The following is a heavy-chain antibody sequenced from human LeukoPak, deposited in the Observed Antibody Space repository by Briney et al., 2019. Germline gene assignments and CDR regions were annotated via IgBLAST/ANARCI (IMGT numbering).Heavy chain of an antibody. J-gene: IGHJ1*01. CDR3: ARGGTSANFQH. V-gene: IGHV4-31*11. CDR2: IYYSGST. Sequence: SQTLSLTCAVSGVSIRSGAYYWSWIRQRPGKGLQWIGYIYYSGSTHYNPSLQSRVSISVDTSQNQFSLKLSSVTAADTAVYYCARGGTSANFQHWGQGTLLTVSS. CDR1: GVSIRSGAYY.